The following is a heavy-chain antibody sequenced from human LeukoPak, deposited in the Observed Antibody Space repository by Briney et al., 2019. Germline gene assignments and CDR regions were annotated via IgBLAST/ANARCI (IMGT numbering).Heavy chain of an antibody. J-gene: IGHJ4*02. CDR1: GFTFDDYG. CDR2: INWNGGNT. V-gene: IGHV3-20*04. Sequence: GGSLRLSCAASGFTFDDYGMSWVRQAPGKGLEWVSGINWNGGNTGYADSVKGRFTISRDNAKNSLYLQMNSLRAEDTALYYCARGTLKAAATDFDYWGQGTLVTASS. CDR3: ARGTLKAAATDFDY. D-gene: IGHD6-13*01.